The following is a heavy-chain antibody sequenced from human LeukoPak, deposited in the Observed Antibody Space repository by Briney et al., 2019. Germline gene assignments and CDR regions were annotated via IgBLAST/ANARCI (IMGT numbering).Heavy chain of an antibody. CDR3: ARAMVRGVINFDY. J-gene: IGHJ4*02. CDR2: IYYSGST. CDR1: GGSISSSRYY. Sequence: SETLSLTCTFSGGSISSSRYYWGWIRLPPGEGLEWIGSIYYSGSTYYNPSLKSRVTISVDTSKNQFSLKLSSVTAADTAVYYCARAMVRGVINFDYWGQGTLVTVSS. V-gene: IGHV4-39*07. D-gene: IGHD3-10*01.